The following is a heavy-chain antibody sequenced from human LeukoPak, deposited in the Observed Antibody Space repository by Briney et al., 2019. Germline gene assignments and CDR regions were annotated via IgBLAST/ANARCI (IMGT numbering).Heavy chain of an antibody. CDR3: AKDEVYCSGGSCPTLYMDV. CDR2: ISGSGGST. J-gene: IGHJ6*03. V-gene: IGHV3-23*01. Sequence: GGSLRLSCAASGFTFSSYAMSWVRQAPGKGLEWVSAISGSGGSTYYADSAKGRFTISRDNSKNTLYLQMNSLRAEDTAVYYCAKDEVYCSGGSCPTLYMDVWGKGTTVTVSS. CDR1: GFTFSSYA. D-gene: IGHD2-15*01.